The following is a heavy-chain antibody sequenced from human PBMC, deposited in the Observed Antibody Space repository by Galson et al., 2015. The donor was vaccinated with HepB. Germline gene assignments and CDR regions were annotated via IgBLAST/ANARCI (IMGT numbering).Heavy chain of an antibody. V-gene: IGHV3-30-3*01. Sequence: SLRLSCAASGFTFSSYAMHWVRQAPGKGLEWVAVISYDGSNKYYADSVKGRFTISRDNSKNTLYLQMNSLRAEDTAVYYCARNIYCSGGSCYFFGMDVWGQGTTVTVSS. J-gene: IGHJ6*02. CDR2: ISYDGSNK. D-gene: IGHD2-15*01. CDR3: ARNIYCSGGSCYFFGMDV. CDR1: GFTFSSYA.